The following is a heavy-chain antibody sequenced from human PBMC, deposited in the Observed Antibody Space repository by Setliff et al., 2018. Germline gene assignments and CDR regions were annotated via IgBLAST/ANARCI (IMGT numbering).Heavy chain of an antibody. Sequence: PSETLRLSCAASGITFRTYSLNWVRQAPGRGLEWISFISSDSRTIYYADSVKGRFTISRDNAKNSLDLQMNSLRAEDSAMYYCTRGTFSDFWSGDYYDYWGQGTLVTVSS. CDR2: ISSDSRTI. V-gene: IGHV3-48*01. CDR3: TRGTFSDFWSGDYYDY. D-gene: IGHD3-3*01. J-gene: IGHJ4*02. CDR1: GITFRTYS.